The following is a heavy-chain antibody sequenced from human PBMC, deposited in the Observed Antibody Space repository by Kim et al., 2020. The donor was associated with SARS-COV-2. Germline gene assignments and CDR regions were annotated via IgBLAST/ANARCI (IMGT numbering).Heavy chain of an antibody. CDR3: ARGPSKWWYSGSTTTAGFDY. D-gene: IGHD3-10*01. J-gene: IGHJ4*02. V-gene: IGHV4-34*01. Sequence: SETLSLTCAVYGGSFSGYYWSWIRQPPGKGLEWIGEINHSGSTNYNPSLKSRVTISVDTSKNQFSLKPSSVTAADTAVYYCARGPSKWWYSGSTTTAGFDYWGQGTLVTVSS. CDR1: GGSFSGYY. CDR2: INHSGST.